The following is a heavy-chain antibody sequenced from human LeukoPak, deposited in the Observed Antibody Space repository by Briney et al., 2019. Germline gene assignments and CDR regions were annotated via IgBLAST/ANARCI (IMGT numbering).Heavy chain of an antibody. CDR2: IYPGDSDT. V-gene: IGHV5-51*01. Sequence: GESLKISCKSSGYSFTSYWIGWVRQMPGKGLECMGIIYPGDSDTRYSPSFQGQVTISADKFLSTTYLLWSSLKASDTAMYYCARLRRGYSGYDYWYFDLWGRGTLVTVSS. D-gene: IGHD5-12*01. J-gene: IGHJ2*01. CDR1: GYSFTSYW. CDR3: ARLRRGYSGYDYWYFDL.